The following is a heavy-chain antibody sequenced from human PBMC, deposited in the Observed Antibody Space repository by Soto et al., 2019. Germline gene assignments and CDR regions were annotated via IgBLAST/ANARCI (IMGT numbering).Heavy chain of an antibody. CDR1: GFTFSSRS. CDR2: ISYDGSIK. D-gene: IGHD3-10*01. V-gene: IGHV3-30-3*01. Sequence: QVQLVESGGGVVQPGRSLRLSCAASGFTFSSRSIQWVRQAPGKGLEWVAVISYDGSIKYYADSVKGRFTISRDNSKNTAYLQMNSLRAEDTAVFYCAREWSTSGDLDYWGQGTLVIVSS. CDR3: AREWSTSGDLDY. J-gene: IGHJ4*02.